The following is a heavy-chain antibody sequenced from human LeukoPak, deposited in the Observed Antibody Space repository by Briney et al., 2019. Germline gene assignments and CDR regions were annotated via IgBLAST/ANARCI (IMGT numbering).Heavy chain of an antibody. CDR3: VRSTHYYDNSGFAYHYFYYMDV. V-gene: IGHV1-2*02. Sequence: ASVKVSCKASGYTFTGYYMHWVRQAPGQGLEWMGWINPNSGGTNYAQKFQGRVTMTRDKSISTAYMELSRLRSDDTAVYYCVRSTHYYDNSGFAYHYFYYMDVWGTGTTVTVSS. D-gene: IGHD3-22*01. CDR1: GYTFTGYY. J-gene: IGHJ6*03. CDR2: INPNSGGT.